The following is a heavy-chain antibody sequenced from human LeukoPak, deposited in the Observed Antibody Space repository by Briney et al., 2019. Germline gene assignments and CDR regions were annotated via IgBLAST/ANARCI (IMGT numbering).Heavy chain of an antibody. Sequence: PSETLSLTCNVSGGSIGRRNYYWGWIRQPPGKGLEWIGSAYYSGTTHYNSSLKSRVSISVDTSKNHFSLKLNSVTAADTAMYYCASHLRYSSGWYNWFDPWGQGTPVTVSS. J-gene: IGHJ5*02. V-gene: IGHV4-39*02. CDR1: GGSIGRRNYY. CDR2: AYYSGTT. D-gene: IGHD6-19*01. CDR3: ASHLRYSSGWYNWFDP.